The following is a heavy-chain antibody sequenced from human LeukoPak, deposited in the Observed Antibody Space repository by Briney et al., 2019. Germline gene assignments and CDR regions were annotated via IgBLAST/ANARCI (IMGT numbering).Heavy chain of an antibody. J-gene: IGHJ4*02. CDR3: ARSGNYYDTSGLSN. CDR1: GLTVKTYS. CDR2: ISSSSISL. Sequence: GGSLRLSCAASGLTVKTYSMIWVRQAPGKGLEWVSYISSSSISLHYADSVKGRFLISRDNAKNSVYLQMNSLRDEDTAVYFCARSGNYYDTSGLSNWGQGTLVIVS. D-gene: IGHD3-22*01. V-gene: IGHV3-48*02.